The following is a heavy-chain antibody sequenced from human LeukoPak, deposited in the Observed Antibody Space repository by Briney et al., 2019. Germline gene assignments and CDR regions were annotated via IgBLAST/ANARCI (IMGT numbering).Heavy chain of an antibody. Sequence: GGSLRLSCAASGFTFSSYSMNWARQAPGKGLEWVSYISSSSSTIYHADSVKGRFTISRDNAKNSLYLQMNSLRAEDTAVYYCARVLGSSWHEIDYWGQGTLVTVSS. CDR1: GFTFSSYS. D-gene: IGHD6-13*01. J-gene: IGHJ4*02. V-gene: IGHV3-48*01. CDR3: ARVLGSSWHEIDY. CDR2: ISSSSSTI.